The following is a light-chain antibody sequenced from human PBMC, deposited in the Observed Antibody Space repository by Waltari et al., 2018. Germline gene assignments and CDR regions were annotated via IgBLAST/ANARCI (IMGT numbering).Light chain of an antibody. J-gene: IGKJ2*01. CDR2: GAS. Sequence: EIVLTQSPGTLSWSPGERATLSCRASQSVNSNYLAGYQQKPGQAPRLLIYGASSRATGIPDRFSGSGSGTDFTLTISRLEPEDFAVYYCQQYGSSLPYTFGQGTKLEIK. CDR3: QQYGSSLPYT. V-gene: IGKV3-20*01. CDR1: QSVNSNY.